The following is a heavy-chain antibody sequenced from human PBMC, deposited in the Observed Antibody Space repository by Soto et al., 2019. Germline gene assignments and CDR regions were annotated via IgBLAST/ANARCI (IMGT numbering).Heavy chain of an antibody. CDR2: IYPVDSET. Sequence: GESLKISCKGSVNIFGNSWIAWVRQMPGKGLEWMGIIYPVDSETRYSPSFQGQVTFSADKSINTAYLEWNSLKASDTAVYYCTTTRPGTNVLDNWGQGALVTVSS. D-gene: IGHD6-13*01. CDR3: TTTRPGTNVLDN. V-gene: IGHV5-51*01. J-gene: IGHJ3*02. CDR1: VNIFGNSW.